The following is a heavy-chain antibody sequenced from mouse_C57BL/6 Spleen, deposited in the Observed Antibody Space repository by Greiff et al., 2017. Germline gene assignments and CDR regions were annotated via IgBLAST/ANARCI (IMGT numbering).Heavy chain of an antibody. D-gene: IGHD1-1*01. V-gene: IGHV1-69*01. CDR2: IDPSDSYT. J-gene: IGHJ3*01. CDR3: ARSYYGSSYGFAY. Sequence: QVQLQQPGAELVMPGASVKLSCKASGYTFTSYWMHWVKQRPGQGLEWIGEIDPSDSYTNYNQKFKCKSTLTVDKSSSTAYIQLSSLTSEDSAVYYCARSYYGSSYGFAYWGQGTLVTVSA. CDR1: GYTFTSYW.